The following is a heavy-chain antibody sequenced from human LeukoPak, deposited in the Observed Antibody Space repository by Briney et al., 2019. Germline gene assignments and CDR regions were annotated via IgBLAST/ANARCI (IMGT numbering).Heavy chain of an antibody. V-gene: IGHV4-59*01. Sequence: SETLSLTCTVSGGSIGSYYWSWIRQPPGKGLEWIGYIYYSGSTNYNPSLKSRVTISVDTSKNQFSLKLSSVTAADTAVYYCARVGGGSYSYFDYWGQGTLVTVSS. D-gene: IGHD1-26*01. J-gene: IGHJ4*02. CDR1: GGSIGSYY. CDR3: ARVGGGSYSYFDY. CDR2: IYYSGST.